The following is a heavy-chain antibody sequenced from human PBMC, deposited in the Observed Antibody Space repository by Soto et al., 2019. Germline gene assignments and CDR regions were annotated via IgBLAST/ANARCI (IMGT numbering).Heavy chain of an antibody. CDR3: ATLRGLGEVSPYFDS. J-gene: IGHJ4*02. CDR1: GGSFSGYY. CDR2: INHSGST. V-gene: IGHV4-34*01. Sequence: SETLSLTCAVYGGSFSGYYWSWIRQPRGKGLEWIGEINHSGSTNYNPSLKSRVTISVDTSKNQFSLKLSSVTAADTAVYYCATLRGLGEVSPYFDSWGQGRMVTVSS. D-gene: IGHD3-10*01.